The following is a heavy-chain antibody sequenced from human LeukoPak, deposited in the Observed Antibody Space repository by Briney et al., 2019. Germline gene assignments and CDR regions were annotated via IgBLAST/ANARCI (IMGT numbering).Heavy chain of an antibody. J-gene: IGHJ5*02. D-gene: IGHD3-22*01. CDR2: INRDGSST. Sequence: GSLRPPCAAPGFPFSCDWMHWVRPAPGKGRVWVSRINRDGSSTSYAASVKGRFTLSRRNAKNTSYLQMNSLRAEDTAVYYCARGRGPMVVVARLATSWFDPWGQGTLVTVSS. V-gene: IGHV3-74*01. CDR3: ARGRGPMVVVARLATSWFDP. CDR1: GFPFSCDW.